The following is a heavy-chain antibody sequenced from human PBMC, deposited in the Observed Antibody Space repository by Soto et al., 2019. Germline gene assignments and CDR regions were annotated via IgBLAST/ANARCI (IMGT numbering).Heavy chain of an antibody. Sequence: SQTLSLTCAISGDSVSSNSAAWDWIRQSPSRGLEWLGRTYYRSKWYNDYAVSVKSRVTISVDTSKNQFSLKLSSVTAADTAVYYCARSRYSGSYFFDYWGQGILVTVS. CDR3: ARSRYSGSYFFDY. D-gene: IGHD1-26*01. CDR2: TYYRSKWYN. CDR1: GDSVSSNSAA. V-gene: IGHV6-1*01. J-gene: IGHJ4*02.